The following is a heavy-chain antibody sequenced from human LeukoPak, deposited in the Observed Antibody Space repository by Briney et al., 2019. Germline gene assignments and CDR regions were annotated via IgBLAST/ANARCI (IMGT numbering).Heavy chain of an antibody. CDR1: GGSITSYY. CDR2: IYTSGST. D-gene: IGHD1-26*01. CDR3: ASAKVGALSLDY. Sequence: SETLSLTCTVSGGSITSYYWSWIRQPAGKGLEWIGRIYTSGSTNYNPSLKSRVTMSVDTSKNHFSLKLSSVTAADTAVYYCASAKVGALSLDYWGQGTLVTVSS. J-gene: IGHJ4*02. V-gene: IGHV4-4*07.